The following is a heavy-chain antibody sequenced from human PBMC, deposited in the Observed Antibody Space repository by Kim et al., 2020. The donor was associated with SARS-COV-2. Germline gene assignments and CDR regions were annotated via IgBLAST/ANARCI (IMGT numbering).Heavy chain of an antibody. CDR3: ARGDYGSGSYPKYGMDV. Sequence: RTSRVTISVDTSKNQFSLKLSSVTAADTAVYYCARGDYGSGSYPKYGMDVWGQGTTVTVSS. V-gene: IGHV4-34*01. J-gene: IGHJ6*02. D-gene: IGHD3-10*01.